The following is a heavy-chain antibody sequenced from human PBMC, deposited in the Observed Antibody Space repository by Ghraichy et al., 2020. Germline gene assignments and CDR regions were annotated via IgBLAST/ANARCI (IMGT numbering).Heavy chain of an antibody. J-gene: IGHJ4*02. CDR3: ARKGEYDYSDSSGYYYGYYLDF. CDR1: GGSISSSSW. CDR2: IYHGGST. D-gene: IGHD3-22*01. Sequence: GTLSLTCSVSGGSISSSSWWTWVRQPPGKGLDWVGEIYHGGSTNYNPSLKSRLTISLDQSKNQFSLELNSVTAADTAVYYCARKGEYDYSDSSGYYYGYYLDFCGQGTLVTVSS. V-gene: IGHV4-4*02.